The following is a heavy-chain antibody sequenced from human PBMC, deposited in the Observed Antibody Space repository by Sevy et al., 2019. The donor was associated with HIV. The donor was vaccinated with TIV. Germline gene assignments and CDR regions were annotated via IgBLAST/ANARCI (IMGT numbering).Heavy chain of an antibody. J-gene: IGHJ3*02. Sequence: GGSLRLSCAASGFTFSSYWMSWVRQAPGKGLEWVANIKQDGSKKYYVDSVKGRFTISRDNAKNSLYLQMNSLRAEDTAVYYCASPTYYYDSSGFRAFDIWGQGTMVTVSS. V-gene: IGHV3-7*03. D-gene: IGHD3-22*01. CDR2: IKQDGSKK. CDR1: GFTFSSYW. CDR3: ASPTYYYDSSGFRAFDI.